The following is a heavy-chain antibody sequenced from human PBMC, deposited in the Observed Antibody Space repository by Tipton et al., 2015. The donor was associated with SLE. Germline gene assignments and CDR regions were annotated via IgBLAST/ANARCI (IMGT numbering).Heavy chain of an antibody. CDR2: IYYSGST. V-gene: IGHV4-39*07. Sequence: TFSSYWMSWVRQPPGKGLEWIGSIYYSGSTYYNPSLKSRVTISVDTSKNQFSLKLSSVTAADTAVYYCAGMSYPREGYFDYWGQGTLVTVSS. CDR3: AGMSYPREGYFDY. J-gene: IGHJ4*02. CDR1: TFSSYW. D-gene: IGHD1-26*01.